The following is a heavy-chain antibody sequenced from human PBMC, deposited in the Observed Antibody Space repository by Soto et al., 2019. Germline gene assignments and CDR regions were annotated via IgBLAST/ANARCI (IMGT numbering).Heavy chain of an antibody. V-gene: IGHV3-7*01. D-gene: IGHD2-21*02. CDR2: IKQDGSEK. CDR3: AREPYCGGDCYFEAFDY. J-gene: IGHJ4*02. Sequence: EVQLVESGGGLVQPGGSLRLSCAASGFTFSSYWMCWVRQAPGKGLEWVANIKQDGSEKYYVDSVKGRFTISRDNAKNSLYLQMNSLRAEDTAVYYCAREPYCGGDCYFEAFDYWGQGTLVTVSS. CDR1: GFTFSSYW.